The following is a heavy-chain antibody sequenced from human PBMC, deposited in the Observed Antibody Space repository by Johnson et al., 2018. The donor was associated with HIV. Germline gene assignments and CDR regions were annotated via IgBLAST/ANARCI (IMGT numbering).Heavy chain of an antibody. CDR2: FSCIWGST. J-gene: IGHJ3*02. CDR3: ATSTVSDSSSWYHLEMAFDI. Sequence: VQLVESGGGLVQPGGSLRLSCAASGFTFSSYAMLWVRQVPGKVPVYVSAFSCIWGSTYYVNSVKCRFTISRDNSKNTLYLQMGSLRAEDIAVYYCATSTVSDSSSWYHLEMAFDIWGQGTMVTVSS. D-gene: IGHD6-13*01. V-gene: IGHV3-64*01. CDR1: GFTFSSYA.